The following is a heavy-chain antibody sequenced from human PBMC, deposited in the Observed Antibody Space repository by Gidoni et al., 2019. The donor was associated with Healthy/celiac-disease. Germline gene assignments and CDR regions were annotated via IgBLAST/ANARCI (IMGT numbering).Heavy chain of an antibody. Sequence: QVQLQESGPGLVTPSETLSLTCTVSGGSISSYYWSWIRQPPGKGLEWIGYIYYSGSTNYNPSLKSRVTISVDTSKNQFSLKLSSVTAADTAVYYCARATMVRGVIISYFDYWGQGTLVTVSS. V-gene: IGHV4-59*01. CDR2: IYYSGST. D-gene: IGHD3-10*01. J-gene: IGHJ4*02. CDR3: ARATMVRGVIISYFDY. CDR1: GGSISSYY.